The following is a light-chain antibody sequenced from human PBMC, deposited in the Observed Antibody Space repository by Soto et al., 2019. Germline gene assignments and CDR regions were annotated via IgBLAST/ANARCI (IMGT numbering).Light chain of an antibody. CDR3: QKYDSAPWT. V-gene: IGKV1-27*01. J-gene: IGKJ1*01. CDR2: AAS. CDR1: QGISNY. Sequence: DIQMTQSPSSLSASVRDRVAITCRASQGISNYLAWYQQKPGKVPKLLIYAASTLQPGVPSRFSGSGSGTDFTLTISSLQPEDVATYYCQKYDSAPWTFGQGTKVEIK.